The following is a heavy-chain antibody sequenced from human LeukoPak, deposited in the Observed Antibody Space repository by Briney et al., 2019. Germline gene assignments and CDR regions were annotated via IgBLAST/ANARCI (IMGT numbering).Heavy chain of an antibody. CDR2: IGTAGDT. V-gene: IGHV3-13*04. CDR3: VRRISGSYYSD. D-gene: IGHD1-26*01. CDR1: GFTFSSYD. J-gene: IGHJ4*02. Sequence: PGGSLRLSCAASGFTFSSYDMHWVRQATGKGLEWVSAIGTAGDTYYPGSVKGRFTISRENAKNSLYLQMNSLRVEDTALYYCVRRISGSYYSDWGQGTLVTVSS.